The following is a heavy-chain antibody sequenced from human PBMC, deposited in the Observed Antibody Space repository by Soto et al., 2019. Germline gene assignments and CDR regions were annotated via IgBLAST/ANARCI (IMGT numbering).Heavy chain of an antibody. V-gene: IGHV4-39*01. J-gene: IGHJ4*02. CDR3: AGFVVPASRNSDFDY. CDR2: IYYSGST. Sequence: LSLTCTVSGISVSTSDYYWGWVRQPPGKGLDWIGNIYYSGSTFYNPSLRSRVTLSVDTSKNQFSLRLNSVTAADTAVYFCAGFVVPASRNSDFDYWGQGTLVTVSS. D-gene: IGHD2-15*01. CDR1: GISVSTSDYY.